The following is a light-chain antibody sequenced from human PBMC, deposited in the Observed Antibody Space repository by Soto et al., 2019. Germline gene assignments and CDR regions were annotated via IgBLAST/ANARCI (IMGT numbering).Light chain of an antibody. CDR1: SGSIASNY. CDR3: QSYDSYSVV. Sequence: NFMLTQPHSVSESPGKTVTISCTVSSGSIASNYVQWYQQRPGSAPTTVIYEDNQRPSGVPDRFSGSIDSSSNSASLTISGLKTEDEADYYCQSYDSYSVVFGGGTKLTVL. CDR2: EDN. J-gene: IGLJ2*01. V-gene: IGLV6-57*02.